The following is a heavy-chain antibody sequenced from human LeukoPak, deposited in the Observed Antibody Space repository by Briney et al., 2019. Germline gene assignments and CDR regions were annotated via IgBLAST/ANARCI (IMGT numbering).Heavy chain of an antibody. CDR1: GFTFTHHG. J-gene: IGHJ4*02. CDR3: ATDDYGAFDY. Sequence: GGSLRLSCAASGFTFTHHGMNWVRQVPGKGLEWVSSISSSSSYIYYADSVKGRFTISRDNAKNSLFLQMHSLRAEDTAVYYCATDDYGAFDYWGQGTLVTVSS. V-gene: IGHV3-21*01. CDR2: ISSSSSYI. D-gene: IGHD4/OR15-4a*01.